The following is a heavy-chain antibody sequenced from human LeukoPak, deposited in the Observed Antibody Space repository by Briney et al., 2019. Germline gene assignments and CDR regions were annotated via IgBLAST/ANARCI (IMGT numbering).Heavy chain of an antibody. CDR3: ARHFSGFGELKGFDY. CDR1: GVSISSSNSY. V-gene: IGHV4-39*01. Sequence: SETLSLTCTVSGVSISSSNSYWGWIRQPPGKGLEWIGSIYYSGNTYYNASLKSQVSISIDTSKNQFSLKLSSVTAADTAVYYCARHFSGFGELKGFDYWGQGTLVTVSS. J-gene: IGHJ4*02. CDR2: IYYSGNT. D-gene: IGHD3-10*01.